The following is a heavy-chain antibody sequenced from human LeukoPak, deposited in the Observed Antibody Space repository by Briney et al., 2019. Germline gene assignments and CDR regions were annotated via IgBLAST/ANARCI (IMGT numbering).Heavy chain of an antibody. CDR2: IAPSDSHT. CDR1: GHNFASYW. D-gene: IGHD3-22*01. CDR3: ARRGTDYYDTSGTYFDY. V-gene: IGHV5-51*01. Sequence: GESLKISCKGSGHNFASYWIGWVRQMPGKGLEWMGIIAPSDSHTRYSPSFQGQITISVDKSVNTAYLRWSSLRASDTAMYYCARRGTDYYDTSGTYFDYWGQGAVVTVSS. J-gene: IGHJ4*02.